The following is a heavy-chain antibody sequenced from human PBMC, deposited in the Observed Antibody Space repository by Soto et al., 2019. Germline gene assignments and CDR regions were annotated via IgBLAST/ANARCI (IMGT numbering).Heavy chain of an antibody. CDR1: GFTFSTYA. CDR2: IGESGTNT. Sequence: EVQLLESGGGLVQPGGSLRLSCADSGFTFSTYAMSWVRQAPGKGLEWVSTIGESGTNTYYADSVKGRFTISRDNSKNTLYLQMISLRAEDTALCYCANWYSGSPPYLHHWGQGNLVTVSS. V-gene: IGHV3-23*01. CDR3: ANWYSGSPPYLHH. J-gene: IGHJ1*01. D-gene: IGHD1-26*01.